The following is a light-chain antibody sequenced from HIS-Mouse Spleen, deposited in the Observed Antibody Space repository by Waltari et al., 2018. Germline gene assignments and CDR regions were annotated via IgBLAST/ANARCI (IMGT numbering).Light chain of an antibody. Sequence: ELVLTQSPGTLSLSRGERATLSCRSSQSVSSSYLAWYQQKPGQAPRLLIYGASSRATGIPDRFSGSGSGTDFTLTISRLEPEDFAVYYCQQYGSSWTFGQGTKVEIK. CDR2: GAS. V-gene: IGKV3-20*01. J-gene: IGKJ1*01. CDR3: QQYGSSWT. CDR1: QSVSSSY.